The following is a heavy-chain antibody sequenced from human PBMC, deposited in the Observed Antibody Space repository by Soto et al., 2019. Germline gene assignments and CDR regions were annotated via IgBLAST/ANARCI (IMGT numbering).Heavy chain of an antibody. D-gene: IGHD1-26*01. CDR2: INPNRGGT. J-gene: IGHJ6*02. CDR3: AIWWAALRQNTQSCYGMDV. V-gene: IGHV1-2*02. CDR1: GYTFTCYH. Sequence: SAKARCKASGYTFTCYHMHWVRRAPGQGLEWMGWINPNRGGTNYAQTFQRRVTTTRDTSISTAYMELSRLRSDDTAVDYCAIWWAALRQNTQSCYGMDVWGQGTTGRGSS.